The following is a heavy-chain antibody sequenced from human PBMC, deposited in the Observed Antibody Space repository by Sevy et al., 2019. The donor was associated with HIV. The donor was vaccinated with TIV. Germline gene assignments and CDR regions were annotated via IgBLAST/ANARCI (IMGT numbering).Heavy chain of an antibody. CDR2: IFHTGTT. V-gene: IGHV4-39*01. Sequence: SDTLSLTCTVSGGSISSSNYYWGWIRQSPGKGLEWIGSIFHTGTTHYNPSLKSRVTISVDTSKNQFSLKLSSVTAADTAVYYCARDHLLSLAYSWFDPWGQGTLVTVSS. D-gene: IGHD2-2*01. CDR3: ARDHLLSLAYSWFDP. CDR1: GGSISSSNYY. J-gene: IGHJ5*02.